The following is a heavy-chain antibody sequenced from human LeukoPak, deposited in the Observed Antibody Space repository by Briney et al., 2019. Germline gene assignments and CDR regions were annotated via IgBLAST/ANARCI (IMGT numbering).Heavy chain of an antibody. CDR3: ARGDRGDCMDV. CDR1: GYTFTSYG. CDR2: ISAYNGNT. J-gene: IGHJ6*02. D-gene: IGHD2-21*02. Sequence: GASVRVSCKASGYTFTSYGISWVRQAPGQGLEWMGWISAYNGNTNYAKKLQATVTITTHTSPTTAYMELSSLRSDDPAVYYCARGDRGDCMDVWGQGTTVTVSS. V-gene: IGHV1-18*01.